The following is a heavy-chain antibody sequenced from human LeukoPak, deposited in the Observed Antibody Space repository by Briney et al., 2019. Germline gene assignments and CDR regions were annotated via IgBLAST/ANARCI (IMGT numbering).Heavy chain of an antibody. CDR3: ARERCSSTSCPNWFDP. CDR1: GYTFTSYG. J-gene: IGHJ5*02. Sequence: ASVKVSCTASGYTFTSYGISWVRQPPGQGLGWMGWISAYNGNTNYPTKLQGRVTMSTDTSTSTAYMELRSLRSDDTAVYYCARERCSSTSCPNWFDPWGQGTLVTVSS. V-gene: IGHV1-18*01. CDR2: ISAYNGNT. D-gene: IGHD2-2*01.